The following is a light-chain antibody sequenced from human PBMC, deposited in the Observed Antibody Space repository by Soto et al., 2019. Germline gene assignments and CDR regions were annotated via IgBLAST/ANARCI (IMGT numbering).Light chain of an antibody. CDR2: WAS. V-gene: IGKV4-1*01. CDR3: QQYYSTWT. Sequence: DIVMTQSPDSLALSLGERATINCKSSQSVLYSSNNKNYLAWYQQKPGQPPKLLIYWASTRESGVPDRFSGRGSGSDFTLTISSLQAEDVAVYYCQQYYSTWTFGQGTKVQIK. J-gene: IGKJ1*01. CDR1: QSVLYSSNNKNY.